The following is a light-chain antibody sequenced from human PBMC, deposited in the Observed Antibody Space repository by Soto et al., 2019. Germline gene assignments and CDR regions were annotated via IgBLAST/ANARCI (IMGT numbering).Light chain of an antibody. J-gene: IGKJ1*01. CDR3: HQYNSYWT. CDR1: QSISSW. CDR2: KAS. V-gene: IGKV1-5*03. Sequence: DIQMTQSPSTLSASVGDRVTITCRASQSISSWLAWYQQKPGKAPKLMLYKASSLESGVPSRLGGSGSGTEFALTISSMQPDDFATDYSHQYNSYWTFGQGTKVEIK.